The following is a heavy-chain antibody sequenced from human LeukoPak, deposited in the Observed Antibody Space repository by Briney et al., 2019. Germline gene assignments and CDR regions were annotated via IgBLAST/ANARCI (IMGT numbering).Heavy chain of an antibody. CDR3: AKAPRVDRWDPGY. CDR1: GFTFSSYG. V-gene: IGHV3-30*02. D-gene: IGHD1-26*01. J-gene: IGHJ4*02. Sequence: GGSLRLSCSASGFTFSSYGMHWVRQAPGKGLEWVAFIRYDGSNKYYADSVKGRFTISRDNSKNTLYLQMNSLRAEDTAVYYCAKAPRVDRWDPGYWGQGTLVTVSS. CDR2: IRYDGSNK.